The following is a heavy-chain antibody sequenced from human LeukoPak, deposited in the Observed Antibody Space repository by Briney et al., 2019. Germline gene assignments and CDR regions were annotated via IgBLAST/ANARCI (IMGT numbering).Heavy chain of an antibody. Sequence: PGGSLRLSCAASGFTFSSYAMSWVRQAPGKGLEWVSAISGSGGSTYYADSVKGRFTISRDNAKNSLYLQMNSLRAEDTAVYYCARARRYCSSTSCYARMDVWGQGTTVTVSS. CDR3: ARARRYCSSTSCYARMDV. D-gene: IGHD2-2*01. CDR1: GFTFSSYA. CDR2: ISGSGGST. V-gene: IGHV3-23*01. J-gene: IGHJ6*02.